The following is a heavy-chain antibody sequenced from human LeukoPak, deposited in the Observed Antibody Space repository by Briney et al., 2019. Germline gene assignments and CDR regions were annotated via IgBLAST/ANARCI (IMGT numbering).Heavy chain of an antibody. CDR2: ISAYNGNT. J-gene: IGHJ6*02. Sequence: GASVKVSCKASGYTFTSYGISWVRQAPGQGLEWMGWISAYNGNTNYAQKLQGRVTMTTDTSTSTAYMELRSLRSDDTAVYYCARDWGTEAIVVVPAAILSSYGMDVWGQGTTVTVSS. V-gene: IGHV1-18*01. D-gene: IGHD2-2*01. CDR3: ARDWGTEAIVVVPAAILSSYGMDV. CDR1: GYTFTSYG.